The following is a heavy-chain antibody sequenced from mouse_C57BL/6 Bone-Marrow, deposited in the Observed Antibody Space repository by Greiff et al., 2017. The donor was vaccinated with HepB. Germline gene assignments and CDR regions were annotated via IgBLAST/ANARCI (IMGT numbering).Heavy chain of an antibody. CDR2: ISGGGGNT. D-gene: IGHD1-1*01. CDR3: ARQGSSYVYYAMDY. V-gene: IGHV5-9*01. CDR1: GFTFSSYT. J-gene: IGHJ4*01. Sequence: EVMLVESGGGLVKPGGSLKLSCAASGFTFSSYTMSWVRQTPEKRLEWVATISGGGGNTYYPDSVKGRFTISRDNAKNTLYLQMSSLRSEDTALYYCARQGSSYVYYAMDYWGQGTSVTVSS.